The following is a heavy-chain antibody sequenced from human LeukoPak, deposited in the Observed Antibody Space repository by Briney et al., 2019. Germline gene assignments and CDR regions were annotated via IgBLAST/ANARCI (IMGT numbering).Heavy chain of an antibody. CDR3: ARDLLLDGYCSSTSCFYVY. D-gene: IGHD2-2*01. V-gene: IGHV3-48*04. J-gene: IGHJ4*02. Sequence: GGSLRLSCAASGFIFSTYSMNWVRQAPGKGLEWVSYISSTDSTIYYADSVQGRFTISRDNAKNSLYLQMNSLRAEDTAVYYCARDLLLDGYCSSTSCFYVYWGQGTLVTVSS. CDR2: ISSTDSTI. CDR1: GFIFSTYS.